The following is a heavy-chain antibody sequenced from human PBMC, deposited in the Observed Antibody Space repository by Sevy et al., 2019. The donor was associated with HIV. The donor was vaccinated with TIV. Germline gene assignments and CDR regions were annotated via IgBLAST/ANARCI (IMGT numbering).Heavy chain of an antibody. CDR1: GFTFSDYY. CDR3: ARDPLYYSHRDSYHLKYYFDY. J-gene: IGHJ4*02. D-gene: IGHD3-10*01. V-gene: IGHV3-33*08. Sequence: GGSLRLSCAASGFTFSDYYMSWIRQAPGKGLEWVAVIWHDGNYKYYADSVKGRFTISRDNSKNTLYLQMNSLRGDDSAVYFCARDPLYYSHRDSYHLKYYFDYWGQGTQVTVSS. CDR2: IWHDGNYK.